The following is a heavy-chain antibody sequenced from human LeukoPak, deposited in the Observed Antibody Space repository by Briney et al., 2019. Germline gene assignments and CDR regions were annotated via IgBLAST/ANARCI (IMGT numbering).Heavy chain of an antibody. J-gene: IGHJ4*02. CDR3: ARGLPLWFGELLYPYYFDY. Sequence: QPSETLSLTCAVYGVSFSGYYWSWIRQPPGKGLEWIGEINHSGSTDYNPSLKSRVTISVDTSKNQFSLKLSSVTAADTAVYYCARGLPLWFGELLYPYYFDYWGQGTLVTVSS. CDR1: GVSFSGYY. CDR2: INHSGST. D-gene: IGHD3-10*01. V-gene: IGHV4-34*01.